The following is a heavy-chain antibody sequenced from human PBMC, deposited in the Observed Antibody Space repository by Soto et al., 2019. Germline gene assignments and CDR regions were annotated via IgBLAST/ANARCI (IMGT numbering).Heavy chain of an antibody. CDR1: GDSVSNGGYH. J-gene: IGHJ6*02. CDR2: ISYNGDT. V-gene: IGHV4-61*03. Sequence: SETLPLTCTVLGDSVSNGGYHRSRIRQPPGKGLEWIGYISYNGDTNYNPSLKSRLTILADTSKNHFSLNLTSVTAADTAVYYCARDVSSSQGMDVWGQGTTVTVSS. CDR3: ARDVSSSQGMDV. D-gene: IGHD2-2*01.